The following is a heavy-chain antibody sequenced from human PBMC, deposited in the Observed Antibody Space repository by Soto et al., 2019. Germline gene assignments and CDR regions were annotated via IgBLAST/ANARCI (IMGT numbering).Heavy chain of an antibody. D-gene: IGHD3-3*01. V-gene: IGHV4-39*01. CDR1: GGSISSSSYY. Sequence: SETLSLTCTVSGGSISSSSYYWGWIRQPPGKGLEWIGSIYYSGSTYYNPSLKSRVTISVDTSKNQFSLKLSSVTAADTAVYYCARHSITIFGVVTTPGYFDYWGQGTLVTVSS. CDR3: ARHSITIFGVVTTPGYFDY. J-gene: IGHJ4*02. CDR2: IYYSGST.